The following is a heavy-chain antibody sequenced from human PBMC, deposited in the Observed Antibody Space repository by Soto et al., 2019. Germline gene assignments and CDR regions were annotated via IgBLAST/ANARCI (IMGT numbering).Heavy chain of an antibody. CDR2: ISSSGSTI. CDR3: ARVTLITMIVGDY. Sequence: GGSLRLSCAASGFTFSSYEMNWVRQAPGKGLEWVSYISSSGSTIYYADSVKGRFTISRDNAKNSLYLQMNSLRAEDTAVYYCARVTLITMIVGDYWGQGTLVTVSS. CDR1: GFTFSSYE. D-gene: IGHD3-22*01. V-gene: IGHV3-48*03. J-gene: IGHJ4*02.